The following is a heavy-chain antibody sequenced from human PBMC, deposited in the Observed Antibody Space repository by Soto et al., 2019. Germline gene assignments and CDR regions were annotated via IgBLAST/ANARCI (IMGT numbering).Heavy chain of an antibody. J-gene: IGHJ4*02. D-gene: IGHD3-16*01. V-gene: IGHV4-39*01. CDR3: ARGFGRSHFDY. CDR2: FHYSGST. Sequence: QVQVQESGPGLVRPSETLSLTCTVSGGSISSRDSYWGWIRQPPGKGLEWIGSFHYSGSTYYNPSLKSRVTISVDTSKYQLSLRVTSVTAADTAVYYCARGFGRSHFDYWGQGTLVTVSS. CDR1: GGSISSRDSY.